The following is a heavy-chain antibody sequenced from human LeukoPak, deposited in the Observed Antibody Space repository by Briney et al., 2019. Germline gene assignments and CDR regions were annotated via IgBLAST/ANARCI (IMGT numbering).Heavy chain of an antibody. CDR2: INPNSGGT. D-gene: IGHD3-3*01. J-gene: IGHJ4*02. Sequence: ASVKVSCKASGYTFTGYYMHRVRQAPGQGLEWMGWINPNSGGTNYAQKFQGRVTMTRDTSISTAYMELSRLRSDDTAVYYCARSLWSGYYFDYWGQGTLVTVSS. CDR3: ARSLWSGYYFDY. CDR1: GYTFTGYY. V-gene: IGHV1-2*02.